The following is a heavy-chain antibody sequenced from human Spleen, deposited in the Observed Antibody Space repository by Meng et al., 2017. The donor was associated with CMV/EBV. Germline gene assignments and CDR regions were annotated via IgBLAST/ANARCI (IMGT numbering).Heavy chain of an antibody. CDR3: ARASYGSGSPLGESWFDP. D-gene: IGHD3-10*01. CDR2: IHDSGST. V-gene: IGHV4-31*03. J-gene: IGHJ5*02. CDR1: GGSISSGGYY. Sequence: QGQPQGAGPGLVKPSQTLSLTCTVSGGSISSGGYYWSWIRQHPGKGLEWIGYIHDSGSTYYNPSLKSRVTISADTSKNQFSLKLSSVTAADTAVYYCARASYGSGSPLGESWFDPWGQGTLVTVSS.